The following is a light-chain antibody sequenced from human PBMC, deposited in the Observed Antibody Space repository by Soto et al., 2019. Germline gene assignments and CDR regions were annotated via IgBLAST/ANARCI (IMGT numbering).Light chain of an antibody. J-gene: IGLJ2*01. CDR3: QTWGSGVV. Sequence: QLVLTQSPSASASLGASVKLTCTLSSGHSSYAIAWHQQQPEKGPRYLMKLNSDGSHSKGDGIPDRFSGSSSRAERYLTISGLQSEDEADYYCQTWGSGVVFGGGTKLTVL. CDR2: LNSDGSH. V-gene: IGLV4-69*01. CDR1: SGHSSYA.